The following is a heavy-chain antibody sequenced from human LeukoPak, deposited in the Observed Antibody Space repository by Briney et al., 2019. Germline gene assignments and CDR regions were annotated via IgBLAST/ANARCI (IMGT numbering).Heavy chain of an antibody. CDR3: ARGVGTYGDYDRTWY. CDR2: INPNSCGS. Sequence: ASVKVSCKASGYIFTCYYMHWLRQAPGQGVEWMGLINPNSCGSNYAQKLQGRVTMTRDTSISTAYMEMSRLRSDDTAVYYCARGVGTYGDYDRTWYWGQGTLVTVSS. V-gene: IGHV1-2*02. D-gene: IGHD4-17*01. J-gene: IGHJ4*02. CDR1: GYIFTCYY.